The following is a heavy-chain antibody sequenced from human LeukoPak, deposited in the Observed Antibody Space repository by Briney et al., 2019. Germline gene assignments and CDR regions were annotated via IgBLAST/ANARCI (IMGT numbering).Heavy chain of an antibody. CDR3: ARVPSRTTVTNT. J-gene: IGHJ5*02. CDR2: INPNSGGT. D-gene: IGHD4-11*01. CDR1: GYTFTGYY. V-gene: IGHV1-2*06. Sequence: ASVKVSCKASGYTFTGYYMHWVRQAPGQGLEWMGRINPNSGGTNYAQKFQGRVTMTRDTSTSTAYMELSRLRSDDTAVYYCARVPSRTTVTNTWGQGTLVAVSS.